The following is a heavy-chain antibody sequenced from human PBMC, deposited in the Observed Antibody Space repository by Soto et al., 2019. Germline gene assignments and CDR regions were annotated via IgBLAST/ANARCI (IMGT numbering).Heavy chain of an antibody. CDR1: GGSFSGYY. CDR2: INHSGST. CDR3: ARGGVTPFD. V-gene: IGHV4-34*01. Sequence: SETLSLTCAVYGGSFSGYYLSWIRQPPGKGLEWIGEINHSGSTNYNPSLKSRVTISVDTSKNQFSLKLSSVTAADTAVYYCARGGVTPFDWGQGTLVTVSS. D-gene: IGHD2-21*02. J-gene: IGHJ4*02.